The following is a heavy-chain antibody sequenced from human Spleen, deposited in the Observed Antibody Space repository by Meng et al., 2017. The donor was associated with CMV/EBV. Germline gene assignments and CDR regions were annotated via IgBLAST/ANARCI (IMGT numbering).Heavy chain of an antibody. CDR3: AKDRNWYFDY. CDR2: ISYDGSNK. CDR1: GFTFSSYA. J-gene: IGHJ4*02. Sequence: QVQLVESGGGVVQPGRSLRLSCAASGFTFSSYAMHWVRQAPGKGLEWVAVISYDGSNKYYADSVKGRFTISRDNSKNTLYLQMNSLRAEDTAVYYCAKDRNWYFDYWGQGTLVTVSS. V-gene: IGHV3-30-3*01.